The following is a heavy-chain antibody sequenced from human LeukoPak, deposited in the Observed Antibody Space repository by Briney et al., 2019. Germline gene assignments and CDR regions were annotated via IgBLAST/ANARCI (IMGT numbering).Heavy chain of an antibody. J-gene: IGHJ4*02. CDR3: ASAEITGDFAW. D-gene: IGHD7-27*01. V-gene: IGHV3-53*01. CDR2: IYSGGST. Sequence: GGSLRLSCAASGFTVSSNYMSWVRQAPGKGLEWVSVIYSGGSTYYADSVKGRFTISRDNSKNTLYLQMNSLRAEVTAVYYCASAEITGDFAWWGQGTLVTVSS. CDR1: GFTVSSNY.